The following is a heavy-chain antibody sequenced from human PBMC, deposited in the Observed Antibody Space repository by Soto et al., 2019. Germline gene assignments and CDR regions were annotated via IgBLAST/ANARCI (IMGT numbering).Heavy chain of an antibody. D-gene: IGHD4-17*01. CDR1: GVSFNSYI. Sequence: PGGSLRLTCTASGVSFNSYIVNWRRQCQGKGLEWVSYIGSSSTIYYADSVKGRFTISGDNAKNSLYLKMNSLRDEDTAVYYCARLWGHYSDYHLDYWGQGTPVTVSS. CDR3: ARLWGHYSDYHLDY. J-gene: IGHJ4*02. V-gene: IGHV3-48*02. CDR2: IGSSSTI.